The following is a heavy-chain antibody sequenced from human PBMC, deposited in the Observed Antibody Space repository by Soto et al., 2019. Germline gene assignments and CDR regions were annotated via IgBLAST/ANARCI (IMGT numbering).Heavy chain of an antibody. Sequence: QVQLVQSGVEVKKPGASVKVSCKASGYTFISHGISWVRQAPGQGLEWMGWISGKNGNTNYAQKLQGRVTLTTDTSTSKAYMELRSLRSDDTAVYYCARVSSSIVVVPDYGMDVWGQGTPVTVSS. CDR1: GYTFISHG. D-gene: IGHD2-15*01. J-gene: IGHJ6*02. V-gene: IGHV1-18*04. CDR3: ARVSSSIVVVPDYGMDV. CDR2: ISGKNGNT.